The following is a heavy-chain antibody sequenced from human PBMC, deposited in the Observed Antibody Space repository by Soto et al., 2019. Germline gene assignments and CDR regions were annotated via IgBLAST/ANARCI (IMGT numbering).Heavy chain of an antibody. Sequence: GGSLRLSCAGSGFPFSSYAMSWVRQAPEKGLEWVSALRDSGVSPYYADSVKGRFTISRDNSKNTLYLQMDSLRVEDTALYYCAKMTSDSYGRNYGMDVWGQGTTVTVSS. D-gene: IGHD5-18*01. J-gene: IGHJ6*02. V-gene: IGHV3-23*01. CDR1: GFPFSSYA. CDR3: AKMTSDSYGRNYGMDV. CDR2: LRDSGVSP.